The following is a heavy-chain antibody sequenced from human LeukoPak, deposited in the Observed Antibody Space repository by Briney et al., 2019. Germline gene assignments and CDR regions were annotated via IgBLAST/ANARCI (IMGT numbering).Heavy chain of an antibody. Sequence: SETLSLTCTVSGDSISSGGHYWSWIRQHPGKGLEWIGYIYNSVSTYYNPSLKSRVIISDDASKNQFSLNLISVIAADTAVYYCAREVYYGSGRRYFDYWGQGTQVTVSS. J-gene: IGHJ4*02. CDR1: GDSISSGGHY. D-gene: IGHD3-10*01. CDR3: AREVYYGSGRRYFDY. CDR2: IYNSVST. V-gene: IGHV4-31*03.